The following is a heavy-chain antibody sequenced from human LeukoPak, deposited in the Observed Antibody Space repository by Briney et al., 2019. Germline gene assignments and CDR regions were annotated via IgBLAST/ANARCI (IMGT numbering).Heavy chain of an antibody. CDR1: GFTFRIYN. D-gene: IGHD3-10*02. Sequence: PGGSLRLSCAASGFTFRIYNMNWVRQAPGKVLEWVSYISGSGTTIYYADSVKGRLTISRDNAKNSLYLQMNSLRAEDTAVYYCAELGITMIGGVWGKGTTVTISS. CDR2: ISGSGTTI. CDR3: AELGITMIGGV. V-gene: IGHV3-48*04. J-gene: IGHJ6*04.